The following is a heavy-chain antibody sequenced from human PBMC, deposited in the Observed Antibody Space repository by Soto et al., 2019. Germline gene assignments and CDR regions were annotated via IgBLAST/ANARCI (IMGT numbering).Heavy chain of an antibody. CDR3: ARSTTSEGYSSSWYGKNYYYYGMDV. CDR1: GFTFSSYS. D-gene: IGHD6-13*01. V-gene: IGHV3-21*01. CDR2: ISSSSSYI. Sequence: PGGSLRLSCAASGFTFSSYSMNWVRQAPGKGLEWVSSISSSSSYIYYADSVKGRFTISRDNAKNSLYLQMNSLRAEDTAVYYCARSTTSEGYSSSWYGKNYYYYGMDVWGQGTTVTVSS. J-gene: IGHJ6*02.